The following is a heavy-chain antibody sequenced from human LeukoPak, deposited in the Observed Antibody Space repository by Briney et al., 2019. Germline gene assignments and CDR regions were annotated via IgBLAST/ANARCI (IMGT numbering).Heavy chain of an antibody. CDR1: GGSISNYY. CDR3: ARAAYDGPLYFGY. D-gene: IGHD3-3*01. J-gene: IGHJ4*02. V-gene: IGHV4-59*01. CDR2: IYYSGST. Sequence: SETLSLTCTVSGGSISNYYWRCIRQPPGKGLEWIGYIYYSGSTSYNPSLKSRVAISVETSKNQFSVNLSSVTAADTAVYYCARAAYDGPLYFGYWGQGTLVTVSS.